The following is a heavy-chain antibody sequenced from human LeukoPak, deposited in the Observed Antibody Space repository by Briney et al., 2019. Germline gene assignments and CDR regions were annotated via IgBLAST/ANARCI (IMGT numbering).Heavy chain of an antibody. CDR2: INLNSGGT. CDR3: SRDRSSGWPTTVDY. V-gene: IGHV1-2*02. D-gene: IGHD6-19*01. Sequence: GASVKVSCKASGFIFTGYFMHWVRQAPGQGLEYMGWINLNSGGTKFAQGFQGRVSMTSDTSIGVVYMVLSSLRSDDTAVYYCSRDRSSGWPTTVDYWGQGTLVTVSS. J-gene: IGHJ4*02. CDR1: GFIFTGYF.